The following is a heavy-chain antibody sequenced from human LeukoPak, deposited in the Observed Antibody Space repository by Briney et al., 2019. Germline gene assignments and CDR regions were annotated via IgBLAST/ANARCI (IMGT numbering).Heavy chain of an antibody. Sequence: VASVKVSCKASGYTFTGYYMHWVRQAPGQGLEWMGWINPNSGGTNYAQKFQGRVTMTRDTSISTAYMELSRLRSDDTAVYYCARSPGGYYYYMDVWGKGTTVTVSS. CDR1: GYTFTGYY. V-gene: IGHV1-2*02. J-gene: IGHJ6*03. CDR3: ARSPGGYYYYMDV. D-gene: IGHD3-10*01. CDR2: INPNSGGT.